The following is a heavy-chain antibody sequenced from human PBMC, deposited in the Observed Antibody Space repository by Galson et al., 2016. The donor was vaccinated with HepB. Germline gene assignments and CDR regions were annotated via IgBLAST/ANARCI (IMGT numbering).Heavy chain of an antibody. D-gene: IGHD6-13*01. CDR2: TYYRSKWYF. CDR3: AGEYNSNWADPRDAFGI. J-gene: IGHJ3*02. Sequence: CAISGDSVSSKSVAWGWIRQSPSRGLEWLGRTYYRSKWYFDYAVSVKSRITITPDTSENQFSLHLNSVTPEDTAVYYCAGEYNSNWADPRDAFGIWGQGTMVIVSS. CDR1: GDSVSSKSVA. V-gene: IGHV6-1*01.